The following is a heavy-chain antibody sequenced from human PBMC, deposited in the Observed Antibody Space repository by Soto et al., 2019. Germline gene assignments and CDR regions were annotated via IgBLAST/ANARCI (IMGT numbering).Heavy chain of an antibody. J-gene: IGHJ6*01. CDR3: SRWPRQSSGWPYGMGV. CDR2: INPSGGNT. V-gene: IGHV1-46*01. Sequence: KASGNRITPYQVPGVKQEHRQGLEWMGVINPSGGNTIYAQKFQGRVTMTKDTSTSTVYMELSSLRSEDTAVYFCSRWPRQSSGWPYGMGVRGRGTTVSLSS. CDR1: GNRITPYQ. D-gene: IGHD6-19*01.